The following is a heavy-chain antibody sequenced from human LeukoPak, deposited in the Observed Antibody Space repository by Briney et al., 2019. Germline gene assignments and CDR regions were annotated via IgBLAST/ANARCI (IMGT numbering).Heavy chain of an antibody. D-gene: IGHD5-24*01. CDR1: GGSISSYY. V-gene: IGHV4-59*01. J-gene: IGHJ5*02. CDR3: ARIRDGYNYNWFDP. Sequence: SETLSLTCTVSGGSISSYYWSWIRQPPGKGLEWIGYIYYSGSTNYNPSLKSRVTISVDTSKNQFSLKLSSVTAADTAVYYRARIRDGYNYNWFDPWGQGTLVTVSS. CDR2: IYYSGST.